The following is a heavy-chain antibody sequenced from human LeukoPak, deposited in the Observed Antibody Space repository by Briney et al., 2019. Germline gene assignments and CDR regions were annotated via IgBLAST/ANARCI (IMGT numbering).Heavy chain of an antibody. CDR2: IRYDGSNK. CDR1: GFTFSSYG. D-gene: IGHD5-18*01. Sequence: GGSLRLSCAASGFTFSSYGMHWGRQAPGKGLEWVAFIRYDGSNKYYADSVKGRFTISRDNSKNTLYLQMNSLRAEDTAVYYCAKDLTAMVRYYFDYWGQGTLVTVSS. V-gene: IGHV3-30*02. J-gene: IGHJ4*02. CDR3: AKDLTAMVRYYFDY.